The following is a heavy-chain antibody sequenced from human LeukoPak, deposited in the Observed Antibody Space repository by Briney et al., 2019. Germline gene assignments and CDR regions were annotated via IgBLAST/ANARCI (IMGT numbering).Heavy chain of an antibody. D-gene: IGHD2-15*01. J-gene: IGHJ4*02. CDR1: GYSFTSYW. Sequence: GESLKISCKGSGYSFTSYWIGWVRQMPGKGLEWMGIIYPGDSDTRYSPSFQGQVTISADKSISTAYLQWSSLKASDTAMYYCAGTYCSGGSCYSADYWGQGTLVTVSS. CDR2: IYPGDSDT. CDR3: AGTYCSGGSCYSADY. V-gene: IGHV5-51*01.